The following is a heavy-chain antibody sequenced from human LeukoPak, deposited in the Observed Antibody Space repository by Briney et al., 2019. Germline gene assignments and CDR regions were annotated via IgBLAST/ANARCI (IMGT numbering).Heavy chain of an antibody. CDR1: GYTFIHYF. V-gene: IGHV1-69*13. D-gene: IGHD3-22*01. CDR3: ARVHITMIVVVTRGWFDP. CDR2: IIPIFGTA. J-gene: IGHJ5*02. Sequence: SVKVSCKPSGYTFIHYFIHWVRQAPGQGLEWMGGIIPIFGTANYAQKFQGRVTITADESTSTAYMELSSLRSEDTAVYYCARVHITMIVVVTRGWFDPWGQGTLVTVSS.